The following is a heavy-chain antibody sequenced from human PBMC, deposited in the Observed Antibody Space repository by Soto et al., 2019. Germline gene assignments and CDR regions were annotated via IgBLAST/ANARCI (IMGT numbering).Heavy chain of an antibody. CDR1: GFTFSSYW. V-gene: IGHV3-7*01. CDR3: ARDPNIVLVPAALRSYYCYYGMDV. J-gene: IGHJ6*02. D-gene: IGHD2-2*01. CDR2: IKQDGSEK. Sequence: GGSLRLSCAASGFTFSSYWMSWVRQAPGKGLEWVANIKQDGSEKYYVDSVKGRFTISRDNAKNSLYLQMNSLRAEDTAVYYCARDPNIVLVPAALRSYYCYYGMDVWGQGTTVTGSS.